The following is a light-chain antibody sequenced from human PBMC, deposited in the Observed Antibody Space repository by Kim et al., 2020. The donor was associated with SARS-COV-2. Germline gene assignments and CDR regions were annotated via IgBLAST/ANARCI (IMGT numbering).Light chain of an antibody. V-gene: IGKV2-28*01. CDR1: QGHVHNIGYSY. J-gene: IGKJ4*01. Sequence: PASGSGRSSQGHVHNIGYSYLTWYLQKPGQSPQLLIYLGSRRASGVPDRFSGSGSGTNFTLKISRVEAEDVAMYYCKQDLLNPLTFGGGTKVDIK. CDR3: KQDLLNPLT. CDR2: LGS.